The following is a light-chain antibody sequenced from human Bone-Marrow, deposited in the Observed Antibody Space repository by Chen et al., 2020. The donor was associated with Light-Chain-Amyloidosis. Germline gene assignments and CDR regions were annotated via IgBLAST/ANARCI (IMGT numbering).Light chain of an antibody. Sequence: SYVLTQPSSVSVAPGQTATMAGGGNNIVSTSVHWNLLTHGQTPLLVVYDDSDRPSGIPGRLSGSNSGNTATLAISRVEAGDEADYYCQVWDRSSDRPVFGGGTKLTVL. J-gene: IGLJ3*02. CDR2: DDS. CDR1: NIVSTS. V-gene: IGLV3-21*02. CDR3: QVWDRSSDRPV.